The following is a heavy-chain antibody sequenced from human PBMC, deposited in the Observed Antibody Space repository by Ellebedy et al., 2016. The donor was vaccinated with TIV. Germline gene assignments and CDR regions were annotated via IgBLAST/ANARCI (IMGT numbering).Heavy chain of an antibody. CDR2: INPNSGGT. CDR1: GYTFTGYY. J-gene: IGHJ3*02. V-gene: IGHV1-2*02. CDR3: ASSSYYGDYRRAFDN. D-gene: IGHD4-17*01. Sequence: ASVKVSXXASGYTFTGYYMHWVRQAPGQGLEWMGWINPNSGGTNYAQKFQGRVTMTRDTSISTAYMELSRLRSDDTAVYYCASSSYYGDYRRAFDNWGQGTMVTVSS.